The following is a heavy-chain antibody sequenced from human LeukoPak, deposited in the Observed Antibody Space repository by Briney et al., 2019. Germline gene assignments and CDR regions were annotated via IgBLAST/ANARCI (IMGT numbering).Heavy chain of an antibody. D-gene: IGHD3-22*01. V-gene: IGHV3-30-3*01. CDR2: ISYDGSNK. CDR1: GFTFSSYA. Sequence: GGSLRLSCAASGFTFSSYAMHWVRQAPGKGLEWVAVISYDGSNKYYADSVKVRFTISRDNSKNTLYLQMNSLRAEDTAVYYCARDPTIYDSSGYYPGYWGQGTLVTVSS. J-gene: IGHJ4*02. CDR3: ARDPTIYDSSGYYPGY.